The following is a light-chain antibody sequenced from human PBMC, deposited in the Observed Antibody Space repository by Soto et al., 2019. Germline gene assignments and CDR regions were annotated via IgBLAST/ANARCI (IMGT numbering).Light chain of an antibody. CDR3: QQYGSSPPIT. CDR2: GAS. J-gene: IGKJ3*01. V-gene: IGKV3-20*01. CDR1: QSVSRSY. Sequence: EIVFTQSPSTLSLSPGERATLSYRASQSVSRSYLAWYQQKPGQAPRLLIYGASSRATGIPDRFSGSGSGTDFTLTISRLEPEDFAVYYCQQYGSSPPITFGPGTKVDIK.